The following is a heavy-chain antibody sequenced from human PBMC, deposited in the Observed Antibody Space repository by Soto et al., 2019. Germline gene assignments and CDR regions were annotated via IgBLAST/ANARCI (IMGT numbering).Heavy chain of an antibody. CDR1: GYTFTSYG. J-gene: IGHJ4*02. V-gene: IGHV1-18*01. Sequence: ASVKVSCKASGYTFTSYGISWVRKAPGQGLEWMGWISAYNGNTTYAQKFQGRVTMTTDTSTSTAYMELRSLRSDDTAVYYCARTLNEWLLGLDWGQGTLVTVSS. D-gene: IGHD3-3*01. CDR2: ISAYNGNT. CDR3: ARTLNEWLLGLD.